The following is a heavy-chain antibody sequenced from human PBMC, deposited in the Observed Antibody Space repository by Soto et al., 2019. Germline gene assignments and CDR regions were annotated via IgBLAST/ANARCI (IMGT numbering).Heavy chain of an antibody. D-gene: IGHD6-13*01. V-gene: IGHV3-21*01. J-gene: IGHJ6*02. Sequence: EVQLVESGGGLVKPGGSLRLSCAASGFTFSSYSMNWVRQAPGKGLEWVSSISSSSSYIYYADSVKGRFTISRDNAKNSLYLQMNSLRAEDTAVYYCARDVYSSSLGMGIYYYGMDVWGQGTTVTVSS. CDR2: ISSSSSYI. CDR1: GFTFSSYS. CDR3: ARDVYSSSLGMGIYYYGMDV.